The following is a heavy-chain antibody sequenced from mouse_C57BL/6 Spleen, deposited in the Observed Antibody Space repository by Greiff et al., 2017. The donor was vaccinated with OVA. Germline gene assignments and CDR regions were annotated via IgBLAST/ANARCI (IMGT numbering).Heavy chain of an antibody. J-gene: IGHJ4*01. CDR1: GFTFSDYY. V-gene: IGHV5-12*01. D-gene: IGHD1-1*01. CDR2: ISNGGGST. CDR3: ARGDTVVAPMDY. Sequence: EVKVVESGGGLVQPGGSLKLSCAASGFTFSDYYMYWVRQTPEKRLEWVAYISNGGGSTYYPDTVKGRFTISRDNAKNTLYLQMSRLKSEDTAMYYCARGDTVVAPMDYWGQGTSVTVSS.